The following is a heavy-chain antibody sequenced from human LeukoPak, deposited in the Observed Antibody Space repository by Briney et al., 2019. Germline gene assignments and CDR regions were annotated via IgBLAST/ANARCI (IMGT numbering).Heavy chain of an antibody. Sequence: SETLSLTCAVYGGSFSGYYWSWIRQPPGKGLEWIGEINHSGSTNYNPSLKSRVTTSVDTSKNQFSLKLSSVTAADTAVYYCARGWNYYYFDYWGQGTLVTVSS. CDR1: GGSFSGYY. V-gene: IGHV4-34*01. D-gene: IGHD1-7*01. CDR2: INHSGST. CDR3: ARGWNYYYFDY. J-gene: IGHJ4*02.